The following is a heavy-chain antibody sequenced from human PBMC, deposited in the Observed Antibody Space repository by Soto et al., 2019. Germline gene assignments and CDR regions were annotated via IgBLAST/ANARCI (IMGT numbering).Heavy chain of an antibody. CDR3: ARDSSLTDYDILTGPIYYYYGMDV. Sequence: PGGSLRLSCAASGFTVSSNYMSWVRQAPGKGLEWVSVIYSGGSTYYADSVKGRFTISRDNSKNTLYLQMNSLRAEDTAVYYCARDSSLTDYDILTGPIYYYYGMDVWGQGTTVTVSS. V-gene: IGHV3-53*01. CDR1: GFTVSSNY. CDR2: IYSGGST. D-gene: IGHD3-9*01. J-gene: IGHJ6*02.